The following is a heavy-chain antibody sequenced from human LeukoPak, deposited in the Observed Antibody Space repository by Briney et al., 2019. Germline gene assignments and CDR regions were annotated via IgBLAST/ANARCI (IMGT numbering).Heavy chain of an antibody. CDR3: ARAGDVNRWLSYFDY. V-gene: IGHV3-30*04. CDR2: ISYDGSNK. D-gene: IGHD3-22*01. J-gene: IGHJ4*02. Sequence: GGSLGLSCAASGFTFSSYAMHWVRQAPGKGLEWVAVISYDGSNKYYADSVKGRFTISRDNSKNTLYLQMNSLRAEDTAVYYCARAGDVNRWLSYFDYWGQGTLVTVSS. CDR1: GFTFSSYA.